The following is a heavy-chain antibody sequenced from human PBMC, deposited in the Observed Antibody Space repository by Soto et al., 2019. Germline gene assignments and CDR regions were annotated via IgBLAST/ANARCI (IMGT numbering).Heavy chain of an antibody. D-gene: IGHD3-10*01. CDR2: VNPIVSMS. Sequence: QVQLVQSGAEVRKPGSLVKVSCKASGDTFSFYTINWVRQAPGLGLEWMGRVNPIVSMSNYAQKFQGRVTITADKSTNTAYRQLSSLRSEDTAIYYCAASYGSGYRAFDYWGQGALVTVSS. V-gene: IGHV1-69*02. J-gene: IGHJ4*02. CDR1: GDTFSFYT. CDR3: AASYGSGYRAFDY.